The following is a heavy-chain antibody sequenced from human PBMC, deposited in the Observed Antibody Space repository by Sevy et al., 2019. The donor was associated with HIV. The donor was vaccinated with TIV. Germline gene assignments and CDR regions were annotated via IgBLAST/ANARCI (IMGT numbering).Heavy chain of an antibody. V-gene: IGHV3-7*01. Sequence: GGSLRLSCAASGFSFSTYWMSWVRQAPGKGLEWVANIKEDGSETFHVDSVKGRFTISRDDSKNTAYLQMNNLRTDDTAVYYCARVAVEYCTDDCYHRFDYWGQGTQVTVSS. CDR1: GFSFSTYW. CDR3: ARVAVEYCTDDCYHRFDY. D-gene: IGHD2-21*02. CDR2: IKEDGSET. J-gene: IGHJ4*02.